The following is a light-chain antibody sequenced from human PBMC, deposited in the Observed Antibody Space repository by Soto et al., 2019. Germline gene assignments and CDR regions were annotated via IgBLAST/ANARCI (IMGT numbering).Light chain of an antibody. Sequence: EIVLTQSPGTLSLSPGERATLSCRASQSVSSSYLAWYQQKPGQAPRLLIYGASNRATGIPARFSGSGAGTDFTLTISSLEPEDSAVYYCLQRSNWLTFGGGTKV. CDR3: LQRSNWLT. CDR2: GAS. CDR1: QSVSSSY. J-gene: IGKJ4*01. V-gene: IGKV3D-20*02.